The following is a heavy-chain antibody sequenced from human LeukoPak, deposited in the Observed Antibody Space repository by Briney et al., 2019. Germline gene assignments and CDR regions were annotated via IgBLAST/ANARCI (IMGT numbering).Heavy chain of an antibody. J-gene: IGHJ4*02. CDR1: GGSFSGYY. CDR2: INHSGST. D-gene: IGHD6-13*01. Sequence: PSETLSLTCAVYGGSFSGYYWSWIRQPPGKGLEWIGEINHSGSTNYNPSLKSRVTISVDTSKNQFSLKLSSVTAADTAVYYCARASSPFRWLTRGRYFDYWGQGTLVTVSS. V-gene: IGHV4-34*01. CDR3: ARASSPFRWLTRGRYFDY.